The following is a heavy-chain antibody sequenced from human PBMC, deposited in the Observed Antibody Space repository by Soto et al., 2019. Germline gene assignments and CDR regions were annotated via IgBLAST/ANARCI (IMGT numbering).Heavy chain of an antibody. CDR1: GFTFRSCG. D-gene: IGHD6-13*01. Sequence: QVQLVESRGGVVQPGRSLRLSCAASGFTFRSCGMHWVRQAPGKGLEWVALISRDGSERYYADSVKGRFTISRDNSKNTLYLQMDSLRTEDTAVYYCAKDRSSTWAFDYWGQGALVAVSS. CDR3: AKDRSSTWAFDY. J-gene: IGHJ4*02. CDR2: ISRDGSER. V-gene: IGHV3-30*18.